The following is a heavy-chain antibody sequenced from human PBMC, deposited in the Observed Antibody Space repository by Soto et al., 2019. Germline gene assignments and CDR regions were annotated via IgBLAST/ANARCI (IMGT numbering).Heavy chain of an antibody. CDR1: GFTFRSYV. J-gene: IGHJ4*02. CDR3: AKRSGTSFPQGRVFDF. Sequence: QVQLVESGGGVVQPGTSLRLSCAASGFTFRSYVMNWVRQAPGKGLEWVALIAFEGNDKYYADSVKDRFTIARDNXKXKLYLQMNSLTAEDTAVYYCAKRSGTSFPQGRVFDFWGQGALVTGSS. D-gene: IGHD2-15*01. V-gene: IGHV3-30*04. CDR2: IAFEGNDK.